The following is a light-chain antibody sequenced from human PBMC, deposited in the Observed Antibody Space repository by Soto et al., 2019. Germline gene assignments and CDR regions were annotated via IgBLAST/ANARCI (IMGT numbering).Light chain of an antibody. V-gene: IGLV7-46*01. CDR2: DTT. CDR3: LLSYNGPYV. CDR1: TGAVTNGHY. J-gene: IGLJ1*01. Sequence: QAVGTQEPSLTVCPGGTVTRTCGSSTGAVTNGHYPYWFQQKPGQAPRTLIYDTTNRHSWTPARFSGSLLGGKAALTLSGAQPEDEAEYYCLLSYNGPYVFGTGTKVTVL.